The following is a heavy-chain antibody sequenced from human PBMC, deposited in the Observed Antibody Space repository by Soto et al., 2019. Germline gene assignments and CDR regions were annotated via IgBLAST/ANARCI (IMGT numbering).Heavy chain of an antibody. CDR1: GYTFSTYW. CDR2: IYPGDSDA. Sequence: EVQLVQSGAEVKKSGESLKISCKGSGYTFSTYWIAWVRQVPGKGLEWMGIIYPGDSDARYSPSFQGQVTLSADKSLTTAYMQWSSLRASDSGIYYCARVSCSGTNCYPSAALHDWGQGTLVTVAS. CDR3: ARVSCSGTNCYPSAALHD. D-gene: IGHD2-15*01. V-gene: IGHV5-51*01. J-gene: IGHJ4*02.